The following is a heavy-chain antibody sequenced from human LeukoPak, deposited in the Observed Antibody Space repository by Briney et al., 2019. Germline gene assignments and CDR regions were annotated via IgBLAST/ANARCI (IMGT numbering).Heavy chain of an antibody. D-gene: IGHD3-22*01. J-gene: IGHJ4*02. CDR2: INPNSGGT. V-gene: IGHV1-2*02. CDR3: ASALNYYDSTSQEGN. Sequence: GASVKVSCKASGYTFTGYYMHWVRQAPGQGLEWMGWINPNSGGTNLAQKFQGRVTLTRDTSISTAYMELSRLRSDDTAVYYCASALNYYDSTSQEGNWGQGTLVTVSS. CDR1: GYTFTGYY.